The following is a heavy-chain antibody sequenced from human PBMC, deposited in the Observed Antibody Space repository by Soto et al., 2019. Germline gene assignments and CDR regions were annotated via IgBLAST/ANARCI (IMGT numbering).Heavy chain of an antibody. CDR3: ATYTSGGGGRGY. Sequence: QVQLQESGPGLVTPSETLSLTCTVSGASITRDHWNWIRQPPGKGLEWIGEYSGSTNYNPSLKSRGTTSVATSTTQFSLKLSSVPAPATPVYFCATYTSGGGGRGYWGQGTLVTVSS. CDR1: GASITRDH. CDR2: EYSGST. V-gene: IGHV4-59*08. D-gene: IGHD6-19*01. J-gene: IGHJ4*02.